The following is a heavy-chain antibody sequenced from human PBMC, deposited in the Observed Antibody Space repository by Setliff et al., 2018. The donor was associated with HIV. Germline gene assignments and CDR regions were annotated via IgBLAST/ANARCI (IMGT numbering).Heavy chain of an antibody. CDR2: ISPYNGHT. CDR1: GYTFKTYG. CDR3: ARLGSGWSDSYYYAMDV. V-gene: IGHV1-18*01. Sequence: RASVKVSCKASGYTFKTYGISWVRQAPGHGLEWMGWISPYNGHTNYAQNFQGRVTMTIDTSTSRAYMELKSLTPDDTAAYFCARLGSGWSDSYYYAMDVWGQGTTVTVSS. J-gene: IGHJ6*02. D-gene: IGHD6-19*01.